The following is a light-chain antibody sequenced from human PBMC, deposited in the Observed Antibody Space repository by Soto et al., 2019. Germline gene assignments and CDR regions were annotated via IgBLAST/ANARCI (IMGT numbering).Light chain of an antibody. CDR2: EVN. V-gene: IGLV2-8*01. J-gene: IGLJ1*01. CDR1: TSDIGGYNY. Sequence: QSALTQPPSASGSPRQSVAISCTGTTSDIGGYNYVSWYQQHPGKAPKLMIYEVNKRPSGVPDRFSGSKSGNTASLTVSGLQAEDEADYYCSSHGGNSPYVFGTGTKLTVL. CDR3: SSHGGNSPYV.